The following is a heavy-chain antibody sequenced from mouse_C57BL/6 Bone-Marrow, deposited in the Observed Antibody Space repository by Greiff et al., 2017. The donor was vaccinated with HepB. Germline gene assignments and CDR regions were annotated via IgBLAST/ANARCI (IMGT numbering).Heavy chain of an antibody. CDR2: ISSGSSTI. V-gene: IGHV5-17*01. Sequence: DVMLVESGGGLVKPGGSLKLSCAASGFTFSDYGMHWVRQAPEKGLEWVAYISSGSSTIYYADTVKGRFTISRDNAKNTLFLQRTSLRSEDTAMYYCARGGVTSFAYWGQGTLVTVSA. CDR3: ARGGVTSFAY. D-gene: IGHD2-2*01. CDR1: GFTFSDYG. J-gene: IGHJ3*01.